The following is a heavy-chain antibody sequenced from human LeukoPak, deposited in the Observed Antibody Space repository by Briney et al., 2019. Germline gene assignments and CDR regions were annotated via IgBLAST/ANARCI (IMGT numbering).Heavy chain of an antibody. D-gene: IGHD4-23*01. J-gene: IGHJ4*02. CDR1: GLTFSRYW. CDR2: INSDGSST. Sequence: GGSLRLSCAASGLTFSRYWIHWVRQAPGKGLVWVSHINSDGSSTGYADSVKGRFTISSDNAKNTLYLQMSSLRAEDTAVYYCVREVLGYSLDLWGQGTLVTVSS. V-gene: IGHV3-74*01. CDR3: VREVLGYSLDL.